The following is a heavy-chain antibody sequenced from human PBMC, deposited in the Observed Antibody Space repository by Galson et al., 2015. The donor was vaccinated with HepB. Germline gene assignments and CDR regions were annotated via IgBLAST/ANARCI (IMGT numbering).Heavy chain of an antibody. CDR2: INHSGST. D-gene: IGHD4-23*01. CDR1: GGSFSGYY. CDR3: AKSRRWYRPFDY. V-gene: IGHV4-34*01. J-gene: IGHJ4*02. Sequence: SETLSLTCAVYGGSFSGYYWSWIRQPPGKGLEWIGEINHSGSTNYNPSLKSRVTISVDTSKNQFSLKLSSVTAADTAVYYCAKSRRWYRPFDYWGQGTLVTVSS.